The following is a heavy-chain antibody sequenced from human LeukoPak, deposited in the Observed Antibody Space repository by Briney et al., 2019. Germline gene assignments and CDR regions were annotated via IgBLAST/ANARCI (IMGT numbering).Heavy chain of an antibody. CDR2: MNSNSGNT. Sequence: ASVKVSCKASGYTFTNYDIRWVRQATGQGPEWMGGMNSNSGNTGYAQKFQGRVTMTRDTSINTAYMELHSLTSEDTAVYYCARGRGGTVVRGYLDYWGRGTLVTVSS. CDR1: GYTFTNYD. V-gene: IGHV1-8*01. D-gene: IGHD3-10*01. CDR3: ARGRGGTVVRGYLDY. J-gene: IGHJ4*02.